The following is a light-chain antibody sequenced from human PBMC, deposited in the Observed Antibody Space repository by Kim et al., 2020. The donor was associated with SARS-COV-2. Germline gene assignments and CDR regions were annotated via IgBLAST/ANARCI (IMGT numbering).Light chain of an antibody. V-gene: IGKV1-12*01. CDR3: QQTNSFPLT. J-gene: IGKJ4*01. Sequence: DIQMTQSPPSVSASVGDRVTITCRASHGISSWLVWYQQKPGKAPNRLIYAASSLHSGVPSRFSGSGSGTDFTLTISSLQPEDFATYYCQQTNSFPLTFGGGTKVDIK. CDR1: HGISSW. CDR2: AAS.